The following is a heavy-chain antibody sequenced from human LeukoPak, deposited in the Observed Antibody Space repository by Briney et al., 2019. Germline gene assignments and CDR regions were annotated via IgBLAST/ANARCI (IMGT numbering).Heavy chain of an antibody. CDR3: ARAIVVVPAAIPAKYYYYGMDV. D-gene: IGHD2-2*01. CDR2: NYYSGST. V-gene: IGHV4-59*12. J-gene: IGHJ6*02. Sequence: ASETLSLTCTVSGGSISIYYWSWIRQPPGKGLEWIGYNYYSGSTNYNPSLKSRVTISVDTSKNQFSLKMSSVTAADTAVYYCARAIVVVPAAIPAKYYYYGMDVWGQGTTVTVSS. CDR1: GGSISIYY.